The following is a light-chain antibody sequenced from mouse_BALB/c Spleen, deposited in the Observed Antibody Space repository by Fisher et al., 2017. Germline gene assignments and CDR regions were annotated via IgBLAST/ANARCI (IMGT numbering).Light chain of an antibody. J-gene: IGKJ5*01. Sequence: IVMTQTPAIMSASPGEEVTMTCSASSSVSYMHWYQQKSGTSPKRWIYDTSKLASGVPARFSGSGSGTSYSLTISSMEAEDAATYYCQQWSSNPLTFGAGTKLELK. CDR3: QQWSSNPLT. CDR2: DTS. CDR1: SSVSY. V-gene: IGKV4-59*01.